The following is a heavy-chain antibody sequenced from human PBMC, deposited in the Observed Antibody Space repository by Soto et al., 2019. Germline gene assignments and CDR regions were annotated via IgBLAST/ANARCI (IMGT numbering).Heavy chain of an antibody. CDR3: AATWDGYSYGDGVYYFDY. J-gene: IGHJ4*02. CDR2: ISYDGSNK. V-gene: IGHV3-30*03. D-gene: IGHD5-18*01. CDR1: GFTFSSYG. Sequence: QVQLVESGGGVVQPGRSLRLSCAASGFTFSSYGMHWVRQAPGKGLEWVAVISYDGSNKYYADSVKGRFTISRDNSKNTLYLQMNGLRAEDTAVYYCAATWDGYSYGDGVYYFDYWGQGTLVTVSS.